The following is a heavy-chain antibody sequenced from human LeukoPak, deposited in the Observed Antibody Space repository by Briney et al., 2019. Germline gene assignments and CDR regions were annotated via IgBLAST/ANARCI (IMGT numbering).Heavy chain of an antibody. CDR3: TRAVGVTTSRNNWFDP. D-gene: IGHD2-21*02. CDR2: IYPGDSDT. Sequence: GESLKISCKGSGYSFTSYWMGWVRQMPGEGLEGMGIIYPGDSDTRYSPYFQGHVTILAYESISTAYLQSSSLKASDPAMYYCTRAVGVTTSRNNWFDPWGQGTLVTVSS. J-gene: IGHJ5*02. CDR1: GYSFTSYW. V-gene: IGHV5-51*01.